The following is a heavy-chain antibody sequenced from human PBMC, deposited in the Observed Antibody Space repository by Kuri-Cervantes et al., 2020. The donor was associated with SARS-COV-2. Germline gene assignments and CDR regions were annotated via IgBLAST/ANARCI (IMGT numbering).Heavy chain of an antibody. CDR1: GFTFSSYS. CDR2: ISSSSSYI. D-gene: IGHD6-13*01. CDR3: ARGVRSWYPIGMDV. V-gene: IGHV3-21*01. Sequence: GESLKISCAASGFTFSSYSMNWVRQAPGKGLEWVSSISSSSSYIYYADSVKGRFTISRDNAKNSLYLQMNSLRAEDTAVYYCARGVRSWYPIGMDVWGQGTTVTVSS. J-gene: IGHJ6*02.